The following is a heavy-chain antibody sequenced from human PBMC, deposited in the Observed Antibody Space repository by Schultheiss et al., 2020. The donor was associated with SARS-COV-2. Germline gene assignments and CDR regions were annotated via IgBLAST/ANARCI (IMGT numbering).Heavy chain of an antibody. CDR2: IYYSGST. CDR3: ARKGLYCSGGSCYFKKNGWFDR. D-gene: IGHD2-15*01. V-gene: IGHV4-31*03. CDR1: GGSISSGGYY. J-gene: IGHJ5*02. Sequence: SETLSLTCTVSGGSISSGGYYWSWIRQHPGKGLEWIGYIYYSGSTYYNPSLKSRVTISVDTSKNQFSLKLSSVTAADTAVYYCARKGLYCSGGSCYFKKNGWFDRWGQGTLVTVSS.